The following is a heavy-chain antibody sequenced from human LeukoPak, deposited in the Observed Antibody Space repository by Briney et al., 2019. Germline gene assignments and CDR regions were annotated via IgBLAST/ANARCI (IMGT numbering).Heavy chain of an antibody. J-gene: IGHJ6*02. CDR1: GGTFSSYN. V-gene: IGHV1-69*13. Sequence: ASVKVSCKASGGTFSSYNINWVRQAPGQGLEWMGGIIPIYGSANSAQKFQGRVTITADESTNTAYMELSSLRSEDTAVYYCATAGITYCSSTSCRPYYYGMDVWGQGTTVTVSS. CDR2: IIPIYGSA. D-gene: IGHD2-2*01. CDR3: ATAGITYCSSTSCRPYYYGMDV.